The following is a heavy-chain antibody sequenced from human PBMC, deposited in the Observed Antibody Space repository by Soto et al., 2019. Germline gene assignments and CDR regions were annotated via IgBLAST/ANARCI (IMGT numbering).Heavy chain of an antibody. D-gene: IGHD3-22*01. V-gene: IGHV1-69*01. CDR3: ARETSPYYYDSSGYPRGVDYFDY. CDR2: IIPIFGTA. Sequence: QVQLVQSGAEVKKPGSSVNVSCKASGGTFSSYAISWVRQAPGQGLEWMGGIIPIFGTANYAQKFQGRVTITADESTSTAYMELSSLRSEDTAVYYCARETSPYYYDSSGYPRGVDYFDYWGQGTLVTVSS. J-gene: IGHJ4*02. CDR1: GGTFSSYA.